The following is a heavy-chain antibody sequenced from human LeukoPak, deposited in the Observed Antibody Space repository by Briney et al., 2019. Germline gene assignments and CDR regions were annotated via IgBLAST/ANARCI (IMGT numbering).Heavy chain of an antibody. V-gene: IGHV4-59*08. D-gene: IGHD1-26*01. Sequence: SETLSLTCTVSGGSISSYYWSWIRQPPGKGLERIGYIYYSGSTNYNPSLKSRVTISVDTSKNQFSLKLSSVTAADTAVYYCXRLGIGXYYMDVWGKGTTVTVSS. CDR1: GGSISSYY. CDR3: XRLGIGXYYMDV. J-gene: IGHJ6*03. CDR2: IYYSGST.